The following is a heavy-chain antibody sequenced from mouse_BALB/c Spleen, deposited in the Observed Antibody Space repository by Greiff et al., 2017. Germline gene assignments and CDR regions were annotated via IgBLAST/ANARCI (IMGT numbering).Heavy chain of an antibody. Sequence: LQQPGSELVRPGASVKLSCKASGYTFTSYWMHWVKQRHGQGLEWIGNIYPGSGSTNYDEKFKSKGTLTVDTSSSTAYMHLSSLTSEDSAVYYCTRSYYRYDVGYFDVWGAGTTVTVPS. D-gene: IGHD2-14*01. V-gene: IGHV1S22*01. J-gene: IGHJ1*01. CDR1: GYTFTSYW. CDR3: TRSYYRYDVGYFDV. CDR2: IYPGSGST.